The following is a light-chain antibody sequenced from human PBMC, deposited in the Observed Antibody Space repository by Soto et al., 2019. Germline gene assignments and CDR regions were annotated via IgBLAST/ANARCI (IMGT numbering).Light chain of an antibody. J-gene: IGLJ2*01. Sequence: QSVLTQPPSVSAAPGQKVTIPCSGSSSNIGNNYVSWYQQLPGTAPKLLICDNDKRPSGIPDRFSGSKSGTSATLDITGLQTGDEADYYCGTWDSSLSAVVFGGGTKLTVL. V-gene: IGLV1-51*01. CDR1: SSNIGNNY. CDR3: GTWDSSLSAVV. CDR2: DND.